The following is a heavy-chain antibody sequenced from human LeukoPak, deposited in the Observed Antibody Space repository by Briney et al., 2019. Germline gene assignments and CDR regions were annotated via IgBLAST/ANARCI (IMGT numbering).Heavy chain of an antibody. D-gene: IGHD1-26*01. CDR1: GYTFTSYD. CDR2: MNPNSGNT. CDR3: ARGDTGYSGSYFFYYYYMDV. J-gene: IGHJ6*03. Sequence: ASVKVSCKASGYTFTSYDINWVRQATGQGLEWMGWMNPNSGNTGYAQKFQGRVTMTRNTSISTAYMELSSLRSEDTAVYYCARGDTGYSGSYFFYYYYMDVWGKGTTVTISS. V-gene: IGHV1-8*01.